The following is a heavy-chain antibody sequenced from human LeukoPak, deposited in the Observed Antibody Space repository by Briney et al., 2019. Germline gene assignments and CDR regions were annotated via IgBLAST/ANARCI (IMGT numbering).Heavy chain of an antibody. CDR1: GYSFINNG. D-gene: IGHD3-16*01. J-gene: IGHJ4*02. CDR2: ISPYNGNT. CDR3: ARGETRNDY. V-gene: IGHV1-18*01. Sequence: GASVKVSCKASGYSFINNGINWVRQAPGQGLEWMGWISPYNGNTNIAQKLQGRVTMTTDTSTSTAYLELRSLTFDDTAVYYCARGETRNDYWGQGTLVTVSS.